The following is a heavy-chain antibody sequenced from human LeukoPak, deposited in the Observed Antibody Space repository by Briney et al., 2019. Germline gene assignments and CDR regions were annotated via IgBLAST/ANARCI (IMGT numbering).Heavy chain of an antibody. V-gene: IGHV3-11*01. CDR3: ARVGVLQLWLLGY. D-gene: IGHD5-18*01. J-gene: IGHJ4*02. Sequence: GGSLRLSCAASGFTFSDYYMIWIRQAPGKGREGVSYISSSGSTIYYADSVNGRFTISRDNAKNSLYLQMNSLRAEDTAVYYCARVGVLQLWLLGYWGQGTLVTVSS. CDR1: GFTFSDYY. CDR2: ISSSGSTI.